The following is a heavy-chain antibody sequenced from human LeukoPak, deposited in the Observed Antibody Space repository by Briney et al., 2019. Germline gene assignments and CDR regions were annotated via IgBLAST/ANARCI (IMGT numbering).Heavy chain of an antibody. V-gene: IGHV4-61*01. Sequence: NPSETLSLTCTVSGGSISSSSYYWGWIRQPPGKGLEWIGYIYYSGSTNYNPSLKSRVTISVDTSKNQFSLKLSSVTAADTAVYYCARELTDGRHDYWGQGTLVTVSS. CDR2: IYYSGST. CDR3: ARELTDGRHDY. CDR1: GGSISSSSYY. J-gene: IGHJ4*02. D-gene: IGHD2-8*01.